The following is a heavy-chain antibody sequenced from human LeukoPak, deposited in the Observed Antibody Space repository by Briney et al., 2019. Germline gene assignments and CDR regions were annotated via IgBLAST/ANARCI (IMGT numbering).Heavy chain of an antibody. CDR3: AKDPAPFCSSGSCYVDY. D-gene: IGHD2-15*01. CDR1: GFPFSSYA. Sequence: PGGSLRLSCAASGFPFSSYALSWVRQAPGEGLEWVSSISGSGSGAYYADSVKGRFTISRDNSKNTLDLQMYSLRAEDTAVYYCAKDPAPFCSSGSCYVDYWGQGTLVTVSS. J-gene: IGHJ4*02. CDR2: ISGSGSGA. V-gene: IGHV3-23*01.